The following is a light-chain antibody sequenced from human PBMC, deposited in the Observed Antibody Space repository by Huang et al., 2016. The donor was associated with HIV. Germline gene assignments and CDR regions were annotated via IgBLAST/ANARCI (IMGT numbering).Light chain of an antibody. Sequence: EIVLTQSPATLSLSPGDRATLSCRANQTISTFLAWYQQKPGQTPRLLISDAASRAAGIPARFSGSGSGTDFTLTISSLEPEDFAVYYCQERYNWPLTFGPGTKVDVK. CDR1: QTISTF. V-gene: IGKV3-11*01. CDR2: DAA. CDR3: QERYNWPLT. J-gene: IGKJ3*01.